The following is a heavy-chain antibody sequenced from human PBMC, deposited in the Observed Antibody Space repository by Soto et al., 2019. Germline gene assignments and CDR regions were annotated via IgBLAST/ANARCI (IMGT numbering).Heavy chain of an antibody. CDR2: IKSKINGATI. CDR3: TVYLPDWGPYAFYD. CDR1: GFTFNRAW. V-gene: IGHV3-15*07. D-gene: IGHD3-16*01. J-gene: IGHJ1*01. Sequence: GGSLRLSCAASGFTFNRAWMNWVRQTPGKGLEWVGRIKSKINGATIDYAAPVKGRFTISRDDSENTVSLEMNSLNTEDTAVYYCTVYLPDWGPYAFYDWGQGILVPVSS.